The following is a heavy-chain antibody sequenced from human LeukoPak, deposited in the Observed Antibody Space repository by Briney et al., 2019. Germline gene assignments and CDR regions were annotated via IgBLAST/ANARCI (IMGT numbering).Heavy chain of an antibody. CDR2: ISYDGSNK. Sequence: GGSLRLSCAASGFTFSSYGMHWVRQAPGKGLEWVAVISYDGSNKYYADSVKGRFTTSRDNSKNTLYLQMNSLRAEDTAVYYCAKDALGYYDSSGSTFDYWGQGTLVTVSS. J-gene: IGHJ4*02. CDR1: GFTFSSYG. V-gene: IGHV3-30*18. CDR3: AKDALGYYDSSGSTFDY. D-gene: IGHD3-22*01.